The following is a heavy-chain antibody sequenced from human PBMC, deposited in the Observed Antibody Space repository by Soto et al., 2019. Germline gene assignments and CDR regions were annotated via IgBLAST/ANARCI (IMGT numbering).Heavy chain of an antibody. V-gene: IGHV3-11*01. J-gene: IGHJ6*04. Sequence: QVQLVESGGGLVKPGGSLRLSCSASGFTFSDYYMSWIRQAPGKGLEWVSYMSSSGTNIYYADSVKGRFTISRDKAKNLPFPQMKRLGAGGTAVYFWAEGIFPDGWGKGTTVTLPP. CDR2: MSSSGTNI. CDR1: GFTFSDYY. CDR3: AEGIFPDG. D-gene: IGHD2-15*01.